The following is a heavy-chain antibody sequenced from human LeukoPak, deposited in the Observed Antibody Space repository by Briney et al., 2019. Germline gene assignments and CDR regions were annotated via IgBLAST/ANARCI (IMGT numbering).Heavy chain of an antibody. CDR2: IKQDGSEQ. CDR3: ARESVIRPRYGMDV. CDR1: GFTFSSYA. Sequence: PGGSLRLSCAASGFTFSSYAMSWVRQAPGRGLEWVANIKQDGSEQFYVDSVKGRFAISRDNAKNSLYLQMNSLRAEDTAMYYCARESVIRPRYGMDVWGQGTTVIVSS. J-gene: IGHJ6*02. D-gene: IGHD2-21*01. V-gene: IGHV3-7*01.